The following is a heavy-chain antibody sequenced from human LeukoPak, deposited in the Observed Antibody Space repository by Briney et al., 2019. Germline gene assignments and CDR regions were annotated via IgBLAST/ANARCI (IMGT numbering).Heavy chain of an antibody. J-gene: IGHJ6*02. D-gene: IGHD5-18*01. Sequence: GGSLRLSCAASGFTFSSYGMHWVRQAPGEGLEWVAVIWYDGSNKFYADSVKGRFIISRDNSKNTLYLQMNSLRAEDTAVYYCARDDKRGYSYGYTGYYYGMDVWGQGTTVTVSS. V-gene: IGHV3-33*01. CDR1: GFTFSSYG. CDR3: ARDDKRGYSYGYTGYYYGMDV. CDR2: IWYDGSNK.